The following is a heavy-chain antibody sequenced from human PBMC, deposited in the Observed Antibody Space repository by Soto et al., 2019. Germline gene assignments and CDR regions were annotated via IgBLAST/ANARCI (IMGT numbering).Heavy chain of an antibody. D-gene: IGHD4-17*01. CDR2: ISSSSSTI. V-gene: IGHV3-48*02. CDR1: GFTFSSYS. Sequence: EVQLVESGGGLVQPGGSLRLSCAASGFTFSSYSMNWVRQAPGKGLEWVSYISSSSSTIYYADSVKGRFTISRDNAKNSLYLQMNSLRDEDTAVYYCARDPEHGDYVLDAFDTWGQGTMVTVSS. CDR3: ARDPEHGDYVLDAFDT. J-gene: IGHJ3*02.